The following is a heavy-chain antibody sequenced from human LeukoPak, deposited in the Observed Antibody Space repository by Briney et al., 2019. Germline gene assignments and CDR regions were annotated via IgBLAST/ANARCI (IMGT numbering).Heavy chain of an antibody. V-gene: IGHV1-69*05. D-gene: IGHD2-21*02. Sequence: SVKVSCKASGGTFSSHAISWVRQAPGQGLEWMGGIIPIFGTANYAQKFQGRVTITTDESTSTAYMELSSLRSEDTAVYYCARAGYCGGDCYSGAFDIWGQGTMVTVSS. CDR1: GGTFSSHA. CDR3: ARAGYCGGDCYSGAFDI. J-gene: IGHJ3*02. CDR2: IIPIFGTA.